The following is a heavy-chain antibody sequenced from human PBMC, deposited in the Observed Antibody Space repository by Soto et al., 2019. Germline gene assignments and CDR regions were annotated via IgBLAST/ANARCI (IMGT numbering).Heavy chain of an antibody. CDR2: ISAYNGNT. V-gene: IGHV1-18*01. D-gene: IGHD3-16*02. J-gene: IGHJ3*02. CDR1: GYTFTSYG. CDR3: ARILSSDYIWGSYRYDAFDI. Sequence: GASVKVSCKASGYTFTSYGISWVRRAPGQGHEWMGWISAYNGNTNYAQKLQGRVTMTTDTSTSTAYMELRSLRSDDTAVYYCARILSSDYIWGSYRYDAFDIWGQGTMVTVSS.